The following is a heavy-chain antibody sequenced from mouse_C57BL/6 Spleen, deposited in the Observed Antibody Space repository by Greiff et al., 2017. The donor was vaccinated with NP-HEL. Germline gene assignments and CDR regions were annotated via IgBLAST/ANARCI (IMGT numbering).Heavy chain of an antibody. V-gene: IGHV5-4*01. CDR3: ARDGYYYAMDY. CDR2: ISDGGSYT. CDR1: GFTFSSYA. Sequence: EVQLVESGGGLVKPGGSLKLSCAASGFTFSSYAMSWVRQTPEKRLEWVATISDGGSYTYYPANVKGRFTISRDNAKNNLYLQMSHLKSEDTAMYYCARDGYYYAMDYWGQGTSVTVSS. J-gene: IGHJ4*01.